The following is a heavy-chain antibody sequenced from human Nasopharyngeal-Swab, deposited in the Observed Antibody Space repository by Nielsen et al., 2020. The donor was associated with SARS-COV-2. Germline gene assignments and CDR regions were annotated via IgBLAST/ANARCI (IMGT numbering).Heavy chain of an antibody. CDR2: ISSSSSYI. CDR1: GFTFSSYI. CDR3: ARETYGDRSY. V-gene: IGHV3-21*01. D-gene: IGHD4-17*01. Sequence: GESLKISCAASGFTFSSYIMYWVRQAPGKGLEWVSSISSSSSYIYYADSVKGRFTISRGNAKNSLYLQMNSLRAEDTAVYYCARETYGDRSYWGQGTLVTVSS. J-gene: IGHJ4*02.